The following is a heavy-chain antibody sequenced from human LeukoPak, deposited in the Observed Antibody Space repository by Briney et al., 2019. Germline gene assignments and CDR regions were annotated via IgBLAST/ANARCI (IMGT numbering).Heavy chain of an antibody. CDR2: IYPGDSDT. J-gene: IGHJ4*02. Sequence: GESLKISCEGSGYTFTKYWIAWVRQMPGKGLQWMGIIYPGDSDTRYSPSFQGQVTISADKSISTAYLQWSSLKASDTAMYYCARGTNSRCFDYWGQGTLVTVSS. CDR3: ARGTNSRCFDY. D-gene: IGHD4-23*01. CDR1: GYTFTKYW. V-gene: IGHV5-51*01.